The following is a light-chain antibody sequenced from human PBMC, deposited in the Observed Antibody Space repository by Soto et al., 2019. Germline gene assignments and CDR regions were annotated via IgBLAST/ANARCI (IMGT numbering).Light chain of an antibody. Sequence: QSALTQPASVSGSLGQSITISCTGSGSNVGGFNFISWFQHHPDKAPKLIIFDVSSRPSGVSDRFSGSKSGNTASLTISGLQAEDEADYYCSSYTTSSTYLFGGGTKLTVL. V-gene: IGLV2-14*03. CDR2: DVS. J-gene: IGLJ2*01. CDR3: SSYTTSSTYL. CDR1: GSNVGGFNF.